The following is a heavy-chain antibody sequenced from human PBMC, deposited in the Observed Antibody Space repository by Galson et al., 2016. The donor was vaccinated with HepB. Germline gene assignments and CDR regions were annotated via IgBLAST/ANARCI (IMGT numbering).Heavy chain of an antibody. CDR3: ARDYVPGA. CDR2: ISSASSIK. V-gene: IGHV3-48*04. J-gene: IGHJ5*02. CDR1: GFTFNTYG. Sequence: SLRLSCADSGFTFNTYGMNWVRQAPGKGLEWVSYISSASSIKYYADSVKGRFTISRDNAGHSLYLEMNSLRGEDTAMYYCARDYVPGAWGQGVLVTVSS. D-gene: IGHD3-10*01.